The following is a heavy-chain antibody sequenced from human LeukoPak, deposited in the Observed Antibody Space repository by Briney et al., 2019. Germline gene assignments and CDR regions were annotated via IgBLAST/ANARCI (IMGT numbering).Heavy chain of an antibody. D-gene: IGHD6-19*01. CDR2: MNPNSGNT. J-gene: IGHJ3*02. Sequence: GASVEVSCKASGYTFTSYDINWVRQATGQGLEWMGWMNPNSGNTGYAQKFQGRVTITRNTSISTAYMELSSLRSEDMAVYYCARDPYSSGFGGAAFDIWGQGTMVTVSS. V-gene: IGHV1-8*03. CDR3: ARDPYSSGFGGAAFDI. CDR1: GYTFTSYD.